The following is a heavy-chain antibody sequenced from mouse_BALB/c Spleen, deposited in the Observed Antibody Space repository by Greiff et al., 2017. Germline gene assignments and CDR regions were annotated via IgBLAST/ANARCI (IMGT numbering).Heavy chain of an antibody. CDR3: ARVDYGNYRRYFDV. J-gene: IGHJ1*01. CDR1: GFTFSSYA. CDR2: ISSGGST. Sequence: EVKLMESGGGLVKPGGSLKLSCAASGFTFSSYAMSWVRQTPEKRLEWVASISSGGSTYYPDSVKGRFTISRDNARNILYLQMSSLRSEDTAMYYCARVDYGNYRRYFDVWGAGTTVTVSS. D-gene: IGHD2-1*01. V-gene: IGHV5-6-5*01.